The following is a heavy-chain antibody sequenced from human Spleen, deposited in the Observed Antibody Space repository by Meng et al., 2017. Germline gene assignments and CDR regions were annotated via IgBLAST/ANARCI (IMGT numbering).Heavy chain of an antibody. D-gene: IGHD3-10*01. Sequence: QVQLVQTGGEVMKPGSSVKVSCKASGGTFSSNTISWVRQAPGQGLEWMGGIIPIFGTANYAQNFQGRVTITADESTTTAYMELSSLRSEDTAVYYCASGVGSGTTPVDYWGQGTLVTVSS. CDR2: IIPIFGTA. CDR1: GGTFSSNT. V-gene: IGHV1-69*01. CDR3: ASGVGSGTTPVDY. J-gene: IGHJ4*02.